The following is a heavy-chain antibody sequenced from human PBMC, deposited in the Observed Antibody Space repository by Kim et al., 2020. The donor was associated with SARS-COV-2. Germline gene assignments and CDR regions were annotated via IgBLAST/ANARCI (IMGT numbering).Heavy chain of an antibody. CDR1: GGSISSSSYY. D-gene: IGHD2-15*01. J-gene: IGHJ4*02. CDR3: ARLGIVVVVAATHRPVDY. CDR2: IYYSGST. V-gene: IGHV4-39*01. Sequence: SETLSLTCTVSGGSISSSSYYWGWIRQPPGKGLEWIGSIYYSGSTYYNPSLKSRVTISVDTSKNQFSLTLSSVTAADTAVYYCARLGIVVVVAATHRPVDYWGQGTLVTVSS.